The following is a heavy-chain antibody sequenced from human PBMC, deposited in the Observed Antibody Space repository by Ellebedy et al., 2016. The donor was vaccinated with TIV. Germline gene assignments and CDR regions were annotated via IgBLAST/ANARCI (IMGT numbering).Heavy chain of an antibody. J-gene: IGHJ4*02. CDR3: AALPYISTSSAY. V-gene: IGHV1-2*02. Sequence: ASVKVSCKASGYPFTDYYMHWVRQAPGQGLEWMGWIYPYNGDTNYAQKFQGRVTMTRDTSISTGYMELSGLKSDDTAVYYCAALPYISTSSAYWGQGTLVTVSS. D-gene: IGHD6-13*01. CDR1: GYPFTDYY. CDR2: IYPYNGDT.